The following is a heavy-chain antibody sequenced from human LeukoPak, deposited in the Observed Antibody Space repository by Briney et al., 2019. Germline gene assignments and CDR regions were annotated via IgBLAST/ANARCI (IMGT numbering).Heavy chain of an antibody. J-gene: IGHJ6*02. CDR1: GFTFSIYA. V-gene: IGHV3-21*01. CDR3: ARDGLDPSGWYHYYYYYGMDV. CDR2: ISSSRSYI. Sequence: GGSLRLSCAASGFTFSIYAMSWVRQAPGKGLEWVSSISSSRSYIYYADSVKGRFTISRDNAKNSLYLQMNSLRAEDTAVYYCARDGLDPSGWYHYYYYYGMDVWGQGTTVTVSS. D-gene: IGHD6-19*01.